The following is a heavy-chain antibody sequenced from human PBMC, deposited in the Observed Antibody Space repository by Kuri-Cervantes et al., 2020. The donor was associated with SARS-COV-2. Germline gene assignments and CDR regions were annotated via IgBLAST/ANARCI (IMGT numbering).Heavy chain of an antibody. CDR3: ARANVVVPAAMGFDP. CDR1: GFTFSSYW. Sequence: RGSLRLSCAASGFTFSSYWMSWVRQAPGKGLEWVANIKQDGSEKYYVDSVKGRLTISRDNAKNSLYLQMNSLRAEDTAVYYCARANVVVPAAMGFDPWGQGTLVTVSS. D-gene: IGHD2-2*01. CDR2: IKQDGSEK. V-gene: IGHV3-7*01. J-gene: IGHJ5*02.